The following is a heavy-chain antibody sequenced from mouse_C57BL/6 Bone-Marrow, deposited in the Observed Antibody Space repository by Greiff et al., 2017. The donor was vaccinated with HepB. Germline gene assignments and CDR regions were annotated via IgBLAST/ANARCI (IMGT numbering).Heavy chain of an antibody. D-gene: IGHD1-1*01. CDR3: ARDDTVVAPPS. Sequence: QVKLQQPGAELVKPGASVKLSCKASGYTFTSYWMHWVKQRPGQGLEWIGMIHPNSGSTNYNEKFKSKATLTVDKSSSTAYMQLSSLTSEDSAVYYCARDDTVVAPPSWGQGTLVTVSA. J-gene: IGHJ3*01. CDR2: IHPNSGST. V-gene: IGHV1-64*01. CDR1: GYTFTSYW.